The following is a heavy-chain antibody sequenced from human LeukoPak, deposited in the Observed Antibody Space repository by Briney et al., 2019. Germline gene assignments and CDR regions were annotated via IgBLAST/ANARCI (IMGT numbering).Heavy chain of an antibody. J-gene: IGHJ3*02. V-gene: IGHV4-34*08. D-gene: IGHD3-3*01. CDR3: ACRGYYDFWSGYYGDDAFDI. Sequence: GSLRLSCAASGFTFSNYWMNWVRQAPGKGLEWIGEINHSGSTNYNPSLKSRVTISVDTSKNQFSLKLSSVTAADTAVYYCACRGYYDFWSGYYGDDAFDIWGQGTMVTVSS. CDR2: INHSGST. CDR1: GFTFSNYW.